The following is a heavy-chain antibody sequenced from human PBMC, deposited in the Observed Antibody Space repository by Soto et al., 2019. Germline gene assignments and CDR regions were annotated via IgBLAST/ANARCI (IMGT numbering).Heavy chain of an antibody. D-gene: IGHD3-22*01. J-gene: IGHJ3*02. CDR2: ISYDGSNK. CDR3: ARDQARCDGSGSCAFDI. Sequence: QVQLVESGGGVVQPGRSLRLSCAASGFTFSSYAMHWFRQAPGKGLEWVAVISYDGSNKYYADSVKGRLTISRDNSKNTLYLQMNSLRAEDTAVYYCARDQARCDGSGSCAFDIWGQGTMVTVSS. CDR1: GFTFSSYA. V-gene: IGHV3-30-3*01.